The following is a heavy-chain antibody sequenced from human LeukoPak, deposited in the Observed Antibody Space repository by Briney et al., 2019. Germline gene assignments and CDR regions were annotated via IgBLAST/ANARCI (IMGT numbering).Heavy chain of an antibody. CDR2: ISGSGGST. J-gene: IGHJ4*02. CDR1: GFTFSSYA. D-gene: IGHD6-19*01. Sequence: GGSLRLSCAASGFTFSSYAMSWVRQAPGKGLEWGSDISGSGGSTYYVDSVKGRFTISRDNSKNTLYLQMNSLRAEDTAVYYCARLAVGGWDTRYWGQGTLVTVSS. V-gene: IGHV3-23*01. CDR3: ARLAVGGWDTRY.